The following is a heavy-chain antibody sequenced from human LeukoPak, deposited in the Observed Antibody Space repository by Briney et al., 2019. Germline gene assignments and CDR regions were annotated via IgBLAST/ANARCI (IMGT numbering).Heavy chain of an antibody. CDR1: GYSFTIYW. CDR2: IYPGDSDT. Sequence: GESLKISCWGSGYSFTIYWIGWVRQMPGKGLEWMGVIYPGDSDTRYSPSFQGQVTISADKSISTAYLQWSSLKASDTAMYYCSRHRGELLRYFDAFDNWGQGTMVTVSS. CDR3: SRHRGELLRYFDAFDN. D-gene: IGHD3-9*01. J-gene: IGHJ3*02. V-gene: IGHV5-51*01.